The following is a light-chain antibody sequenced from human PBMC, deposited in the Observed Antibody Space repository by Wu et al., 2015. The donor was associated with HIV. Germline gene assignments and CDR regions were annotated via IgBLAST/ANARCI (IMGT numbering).Light chain of an antibody. CDR2: DTS. V-gene: IGKV3-11*01. Sequence: EIVLTQSPATLSLSPGDRATLSCRASQSVSNYLAWFQQKPGQAPRLLIYDTSNKATGIPPRFSGSGSGTDFTLTISSLEPEDFALYFCQQRSNWPWTFGQGTKVEI. CDR3: QQRSNWPWT. CDR1: QSVSNY. J-gene: IGKJ1*01.